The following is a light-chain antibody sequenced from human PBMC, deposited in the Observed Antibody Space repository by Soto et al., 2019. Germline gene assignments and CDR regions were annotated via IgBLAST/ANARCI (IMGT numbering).Light chain of an antibody. Sequence: EIQMTQSPSSQSASVGDRVTITCRASQGISNYLAWYQQKPGKVPKLLIYGASTLQSGVPSRLSGSGSGTDFTLIINSLQPEDVATYYCQRYDSAPWTFGQGTKV. CDR2: GAS. CDR1: QGISNY. J-gene: IGKJ1*01. V-gene: IGKV1-27*01. CDR3: QRYDSAPWT.